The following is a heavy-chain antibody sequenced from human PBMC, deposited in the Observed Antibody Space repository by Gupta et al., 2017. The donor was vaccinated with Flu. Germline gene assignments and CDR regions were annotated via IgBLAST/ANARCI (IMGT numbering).Heavy chain of an antibody. V-gene: IGHV3-13*01. CDR3: AREMPDDDTSALDLDV. CDR1: GFTFSNYD. CDR2: IGRGGDT. Sequence: EVQLLESVGALVQPGGSLRLSCAASGFTFSNYDFHWVRQVTGRGLEWCAAIGRGGDTYYPGAGKVQCTISRENDNNSGYLQMNRRNVGAEEVYYCAREMPDDDTSALDLDVWGKGTTVTVSS. D-gene: IGHD3-22*01. J-gene: IGHJ6*04.